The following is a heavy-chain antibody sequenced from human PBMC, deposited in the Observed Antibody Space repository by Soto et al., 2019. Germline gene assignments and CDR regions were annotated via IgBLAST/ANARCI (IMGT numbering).Heavy chain of an antibody. CDR1: GGSFSGYY. CDR3: ARGSHGYCSGGSCYLDWFDP. Sequence: QVQLQQWGAGLLKPSETLSLTCAVYGGSFSGYYWSWIRQPPGKGLEWIGEINHSGSTNYNPSLKSRVTISVDTSKNQFSLKLSSVTAADTAVYYCARGSHGYCSGGSCYLDWFDPWGQGTLVTVSS. CDR2: INHSGST. V-gene: IGHV4-34*01. D-gene: IGHD2-15*01. J-gene: IGHJ5*02.